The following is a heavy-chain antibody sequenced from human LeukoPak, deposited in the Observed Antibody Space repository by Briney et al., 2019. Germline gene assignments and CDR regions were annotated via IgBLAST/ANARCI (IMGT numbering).Heavy chain of an antibody. V-gene: IGHV4-34*01. J-gene: IGHJ3*02. Sequence: PSETLSLTCAVYGGSFSGYYWSWIRQPPGKGLEWIGEINHSGSTNYNPSLKSRVTISVDTSKNQFSLKLSSVTAADTAVYYCARMDTAILSGAFDIWGQGTMVTVSS. CDR3: ARMDTAILSGAFDI. CDR1: GGSFSGYY. CDR2: INHSGST. D-gene: IGHD5-18*01.